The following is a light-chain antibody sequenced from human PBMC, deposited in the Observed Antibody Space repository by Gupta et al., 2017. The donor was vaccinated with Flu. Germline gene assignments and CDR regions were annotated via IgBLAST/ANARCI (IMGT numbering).Light chain of an antibody. CDR1: QGIRTW. CDR2: QVS. J-gene: IGKJ2*03. V-gene: IGKV1-5*03. CDR3: QQMNSYWYS. Sequence: QMTQSTSSLSAAIGDRVTITCRASQGIRTWLAWYQQKPGQTPKLLIYQVSNLYSGVPSRFSGGESGADFTLTISNLQPDDSATYYCQQMNSYWYSFGQGTKVEIK.